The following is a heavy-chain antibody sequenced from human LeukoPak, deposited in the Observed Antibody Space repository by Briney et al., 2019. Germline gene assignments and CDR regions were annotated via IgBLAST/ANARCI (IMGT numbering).Heavy chain of an antibody. J-gene: IGHJ3*02. CDR3: ARPLQMAALDAFDI. Sequence: GASVKVSCKASGGTFSSYAISWVRQAPGQGLEWMGRIIPILGIANYAQKFQGRVTITADKSTSTAYMELSSLRSEDTAVYYCARPLQMAALDAFDIWGQETMVTVSS. CDR1: GGTFSSYA. D-gene: IGHD5-24*01. V-gene: IGHV1-69*04. CDR2: IIPILGIA.